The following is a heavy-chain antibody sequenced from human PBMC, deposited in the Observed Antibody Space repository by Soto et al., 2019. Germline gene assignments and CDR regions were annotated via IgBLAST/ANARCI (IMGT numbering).Heavy chain of an antibody. CDR2: ISWNSGTI. D-gene: IGHD3-10*01. J-gene: IGHJ4*02. CDR1: GFSFDDYA. Sequence: EVQLVESGGGLVQPGRSLRLFCAASGFSFDDYAMHWVRQAPGKGLEWVTGISWNSGTISYADSVKGRFTISRDNAKNSLYLQMNSLRAEDTALYYCARDVWSRASGPPDSWGQGTLVTVSS. CDR3: ARDVWSRASGPPDS. V-gene: IGHV3-9*01.